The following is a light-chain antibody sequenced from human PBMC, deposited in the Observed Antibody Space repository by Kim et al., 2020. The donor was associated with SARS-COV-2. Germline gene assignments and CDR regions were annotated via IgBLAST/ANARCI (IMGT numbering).Light chain of an antibody. V-gene: IGLV3-19*01. CDR1: SLRSYY. CDR3: NSRDSSGNHQV. CDR2: GKN. J-gene: IGLJ1*01. Sequence: SSELTQDPAVSVALGQTVRITCQGDSLRSYYASWYQQKPGQAPVLVIYGKNNRPSGIPDRFSGSSSGNTASLTITGAQAEDEPDYYCNSRDSSGNHQVF.